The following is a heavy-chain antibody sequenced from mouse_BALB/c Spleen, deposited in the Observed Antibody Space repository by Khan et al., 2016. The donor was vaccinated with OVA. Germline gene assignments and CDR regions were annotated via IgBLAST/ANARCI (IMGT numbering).Heavy chain of an antibody. V-gene: IGHV5-17*02. D-gene: IGHD1-1*01. J-gene: IGHJ2*01. CDR1: GFTFSSFG. CDR2: ISSGSSSI. Sequence: EVELVESGGGLVQPGGSRKLSCAASGFTFSSFGMHWVRQAPEKGLEWVAYISSGSSSIYYADTVKGRFTISRDNPKNTLFLQMTSLRSEDTAMYYCARDGSTYRYFDKWGQGTTLPVSS. CDR3: ARDGSTYRYFDK.